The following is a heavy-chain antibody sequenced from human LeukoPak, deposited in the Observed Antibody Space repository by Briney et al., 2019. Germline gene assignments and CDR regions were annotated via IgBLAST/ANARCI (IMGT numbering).Heavy chain of an antibody. D-gene: IGHD1-26*01. CDR2: ISGSGGST. CDR3: AKFLLVGATNY. J-gene: IGHJ4*02. Sequence: GGSLRLSCAASGFTFSNAWMSWVRQAPGKGLEWVSAISGSGGSTYYADSVKGRFTISRDNSKNTLYLQMNSLRAEDTAVYYCAKFLLVGATNYWGQGTLVTVSS. V-gene: IGHV3-23*01. CDR1: GFTFSNAW.